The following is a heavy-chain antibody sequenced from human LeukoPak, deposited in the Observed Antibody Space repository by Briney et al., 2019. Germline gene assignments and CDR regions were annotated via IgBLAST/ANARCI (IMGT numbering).Heavy chain of an antibody. V-gene: IGHV4-59*08. CDR3: ARHGSGWSKYYYYYYGMDV. CDR1: GGSISSYY. D-gene: IGHD6-19*01. Sequence: SETLSLTCTVSGGSISSYYWSWIRQPPGKGLEWIGYIYYSGSTNYNPSLKSRVTISVDTSNNQFSLKLSSVTAADTAVYYCARHGSGWSKYYYYYYGMDVWGQGTTVTVSS. J-gene: IGHJ6*02. CDR2: IYYSGST.